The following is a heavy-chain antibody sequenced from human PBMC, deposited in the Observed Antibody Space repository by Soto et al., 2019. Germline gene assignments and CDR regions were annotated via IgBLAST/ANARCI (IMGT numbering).Heavy chain of an antibody. CDR2: IKQDGSEN. V-gene: IGHV3-7*01. Sequence: EVQLVESGGGLVQPGGSLRLSCAASGFTFSSYWMSWVRQAPGKGLEWVANIKQDGSENYYVDSVKGRFTISRDNAKDSLYLQMNSLRAEDTAVYYCASSVMVVAATFESQTNDAFDIWGQGTMVTVSS. D-gene: IGHD2-15*01. J-gene: IGHJ3*02. CDR1: GFTFSSYW. CDR3: ASSVMVVAATFESQTNDAFDI.